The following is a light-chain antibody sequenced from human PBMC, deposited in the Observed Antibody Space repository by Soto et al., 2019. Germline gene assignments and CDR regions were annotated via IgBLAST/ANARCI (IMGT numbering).Light chain of an antibody. J-gene: IGLJ2*01. Sequence: QSALTQPASVSGSPGQSITISCTGTSSDVGGYNYVCWYQQHPGKAPKLMIYDVSNRPSGVSNRFSGSKSGNTASLTISGLQAEDEADYYCSSYTSSSLVVFGGGAKLTVL. V-gene: IGLV2-14*01. CDR2: DVS. CDR1: SSDVGGYNY. CDR3: SSYTSSSLVV.